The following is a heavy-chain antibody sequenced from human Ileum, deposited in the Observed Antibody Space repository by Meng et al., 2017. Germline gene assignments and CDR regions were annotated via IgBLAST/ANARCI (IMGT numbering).Heavy chain of an antibody. V-gene: IGHV4-4*02. Sequence: QGPLRGPGPGTLGPWGALSLTCAVPGRSISSSDLWSWVRQPPGKGLEWIAEMNLGGSPNYNPSLKSRVTMSVDKSNDHLSLQLTSVTAADTAVYYCAHIFDSWGQGTLVTVSS. CDR3: AHIFDS. CDR2: MNLGGSP. J-gene: IGHJ4*02. CDR1: GRSISSSDL.